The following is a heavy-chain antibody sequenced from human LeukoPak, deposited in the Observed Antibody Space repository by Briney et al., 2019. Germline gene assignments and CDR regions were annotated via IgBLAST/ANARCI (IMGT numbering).Heavy chain of an antibody. CDR1: GFAVSINY. V-gene: IGHV3-66*01. CDR2: IYSGGST. CDR3: ASTRVKYSSGWYYFDY. Sequence: GGSLRLSCAASGFAVSINYMSWVRQAPGKGLEWVSIIYSGGSTYFADSVKGRFTISRDNSKNTLFLQMSRLSAEDTAVYYCASTRVKYSSGWYYFDYWGQGTLVTVSS. J-gene: IGHJ4*02. D-gene: IGHD6-19*01.